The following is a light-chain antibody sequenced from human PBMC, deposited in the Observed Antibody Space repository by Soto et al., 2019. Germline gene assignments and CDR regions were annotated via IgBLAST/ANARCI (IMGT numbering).Light chain of an antibody. CDR2: DVT. CDR3: SSYISSSTLV. CDR1: TSDIGAYNY. J-gene: IGLJ3*02. V-gene: IGLV2-14*03. Sequence: QSVLTQPASVSGSPGQSITISCTGTTSDIGAYNYVSWYQQHPGKAPQLMIYDVTDRPSGVSNRFSGSKSGNTASLTISGRQAEDEADDYCSSYISSSTLVFGGGTKLTVL.